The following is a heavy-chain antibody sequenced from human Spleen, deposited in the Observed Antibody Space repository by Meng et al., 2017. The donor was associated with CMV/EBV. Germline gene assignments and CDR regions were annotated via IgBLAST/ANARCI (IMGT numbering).Heavy chain of an antibody. J-gene: IGHJ4*02. CDR3: ARAFTYCSGGSCYKNPKPEGY. CDR2: MNPNSGNT. Sequence: YDINWVRQATGQGLEWMGWMNPNSGNTGYAQKFQGRVTMTRNTSISTAYMELSSLRSEDTAVYYCARAFTYCSGGSCYKNPKPEGYWGQGTLVTVSS. D-gene: IGHD2-15*01. V-gene: IGHV1-8*01. CDR1: YD.